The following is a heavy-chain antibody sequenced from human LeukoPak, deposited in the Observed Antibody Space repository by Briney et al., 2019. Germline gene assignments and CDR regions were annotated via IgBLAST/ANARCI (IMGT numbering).Heavy chain of an antibody. CDR2: IRGSGDST. CDR3: AKGTWAGSFTIFGVVITFFDY. CDR1: GFTFSSYA. D-gene: IGHD3-3*01. Sequence: GGSLRLSCAASGFTFSSYAMTWVRQAPGKGLEWVSSIRGSGDSTYYADSVKGRFTISRDNSKNTLYLQMNSLRAEDTAVYYCAKGTWAGSFTIFGVVITFFDYWGQGTLVTVSS. V-gene: IGHV3-23*01. J-gene: IGHJ4*02.